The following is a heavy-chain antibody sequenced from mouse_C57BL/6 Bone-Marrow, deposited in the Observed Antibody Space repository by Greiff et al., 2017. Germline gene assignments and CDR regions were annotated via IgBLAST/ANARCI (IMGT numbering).Heavy chain of an antibody. CDR2: ISYDGSN. V-gene: IGHV3-6*01. CDR3: ARGNLYFDGSRYYFDD. J-gene: IGHJ2*01. D-gene: IGHD1-1*01. Sequence: ESGPGLVKPSQSLSLTCSVSGSSIPSGSYWNWIRPFPGNKLELMGFISYDGSNNYNPSLNNRISITRDTSKNQFFLKLNSVTTEDTATSYCARGNLYFDGSRYYFDDWGQGTTLTVSS. CDR1: GSSIPSGSY.